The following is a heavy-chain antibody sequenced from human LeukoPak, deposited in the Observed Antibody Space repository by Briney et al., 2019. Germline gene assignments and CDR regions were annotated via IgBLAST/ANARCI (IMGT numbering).Heavy chain of an antibody. CDR2: ISNNGGYT. CDR1: GFTFSSSA. CDR3: ARGHSSGHDAYEI. D-gene: IGHD3-22*01. Sequence: PGGSLRLSCAASGFTFSSSAMSWVRQAPGKGLEWVSAISNNGGYTYYADSVKGRFTISRDNTKNSLYLQMNGLRAEDTAVYYCARGHSSGHDAYEIWGQGTMVTVSS. J-gene: IGHJ3*02. V-gene: IGHV3-23*01.